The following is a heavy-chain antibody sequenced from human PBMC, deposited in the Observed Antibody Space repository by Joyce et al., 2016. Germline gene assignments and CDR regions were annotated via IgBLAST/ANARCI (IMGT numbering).Heavy chain of an antibody. CDR1: GGNFYDYT. V-gene: IGHV1-69*04. CDR2: IIPIVGVA. CDR3: TRGRIEYSKTFNAYDI. Sequence: VQLVQSGAEVKKPGSSVKVSCKVSGGNFYDYTITWVRQAPGQGLEWMGRIIPIVGVAKYARKFRCRVALTADKSTATAYLELNSLRLDDTAMFFCTRGRIEYSKTFNAYDIWGQGTMVTVSS. J-gene: IGHJ3*02. D-gene: IGHD2/OR15-2a*01.